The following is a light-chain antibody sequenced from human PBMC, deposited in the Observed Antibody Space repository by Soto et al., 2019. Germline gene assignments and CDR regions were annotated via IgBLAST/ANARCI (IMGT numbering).Light chain of an antibody. V-gene: IGKV3D-20*01. CDR2: DAS. CDR3: QQYGSSPFT. CDR1: QSVGSTN. J-gene: IGKJ3*01. Sequence: EIVLTQSPATLSLSPGERATLSCGASQSVGSTNLAWYQQKPGLAPRLLIYDASNRATGIPDRFSGSGSGTDFTLTSIRLEPEDFAVYHCQQYGSSPFTFGPGTKVDIK.